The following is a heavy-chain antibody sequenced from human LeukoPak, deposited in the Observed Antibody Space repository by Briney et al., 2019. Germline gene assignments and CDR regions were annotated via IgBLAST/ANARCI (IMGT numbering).Heavy chain of an antibody. CDR2: ISSSSSYI. Sequence: GGSLRLSCAASGFTFSSYSMNWVRQAPGKGLEWVSSISSSSSYIYYADSVKGRFTISRDNAKNSLYLQMNSLRAEDTAVYFCAGRGAPAGRDSLDIWGQGTMVTVSS. CDR3: AGRGAPAGRDSLDI. V-gene: IGHV3-21*04. D-gene: IGHD6-13*01. J-gene: IGHJ3*02. CDR1: GFTFSSYS.